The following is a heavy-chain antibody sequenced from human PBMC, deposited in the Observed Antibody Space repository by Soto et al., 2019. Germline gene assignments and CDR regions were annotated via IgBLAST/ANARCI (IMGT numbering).Heavy chain of an antibody. Sequence: GGSLRLSCAASGFTFSNYEMNWVRQAPGKGLEWVSYIGKSGSTYYADSVRGRFTVSRDNAKNSLYLQMTSLRAEDTALYYCAREEIDCGGDCFEYWGRGTLVTVSS. D-gene: IGHD2-21*01. CDR3: AREEIDCGGDCFEY. CDR1: GFTFSNYE. V-gene: IGHV3-48*03. J-gene: IGHJ4*02. CDR2: IGKSGST.